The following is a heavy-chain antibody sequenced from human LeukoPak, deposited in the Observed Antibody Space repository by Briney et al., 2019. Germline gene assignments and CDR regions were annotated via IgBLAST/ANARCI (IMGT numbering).Heavy chain of an antibody. Sequence: GASVKVSCKASGYTFTSYSISWVRQAPGQGLEWMGWISGDNGDTRYAQKFQGRVTMTTDTSTSTVDMELRSLRPDDTAVYFCARDGSPLRYFDWLSQFDYWGQGTLVTVSS. CDR3: ARDGSPLRYFDWLSQFDY. CDR2: ISGDNGDT. CDR1: GYTFTSYS. V-gene: IGHV1-18*01. J-gene: IGHJ4*02. D-gene: IGHD3-9*01.